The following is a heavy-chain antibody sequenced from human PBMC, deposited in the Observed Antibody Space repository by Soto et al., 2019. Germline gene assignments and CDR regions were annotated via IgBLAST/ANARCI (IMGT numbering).Heavy chain of an antibody. Sequence: PSETLSLTCTVSGGSFSSYYWSWIREPPGEGLEWFGYIFYSGSANYNPSLNSRVTISIDTSKNQFSLRLSSVTTADTAVYYCARVRQDILVVGNWYFDLWGRGTLVTVSS. D-gene: IGHD2-15*01. J-gene: IGHJ2*01. CDR2: IFYSGSA. V-gene: IGHV4-59*01. CDR1: GGSFSSYY. CDR3: ARVRQDILVVGNWYFDL.